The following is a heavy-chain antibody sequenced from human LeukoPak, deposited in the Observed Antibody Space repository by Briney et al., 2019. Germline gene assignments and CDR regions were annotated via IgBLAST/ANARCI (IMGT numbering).Heavy chain of an antibody. CDR1: GDSVSINSAA. Sequence: SQTLSLTCAISGDSVSINSAAWNWIRQSPSRGLEWLGRTYYRSKWYNDYAVSVKSRITINPDTSKNQFSLQLNSVTPEDTAVYYRARGYSGYAEVYYYYYGMDVWGQGTTVTVSS. V-gene: IGHV6-1*01. CDR2: TYYRSKWYN. CDR3: ARGYSGYAEVYYYYYGMDV. J-gene: IGHJ6*02. D-gene: IGHD5-12*01.